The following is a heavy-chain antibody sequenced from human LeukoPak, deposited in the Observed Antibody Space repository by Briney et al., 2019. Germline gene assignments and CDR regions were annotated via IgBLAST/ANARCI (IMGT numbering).Heavy chain of an antibody. CDR1: GYTFTDYY. CDR2: INPSGGST. CDR3: ARGYSSGWFDY. V-gene: IGHV1-46*01. Sequence: GASVKVSCKASGYTFTDYYIHWVRQAPGQGLEWMGIINPSGGSTSYAQKFQGRVTMTRDTSTSTVYMELSSLRSEDTAVYYCARGYSSGWFDYWGQGTLVTVSS. J-gene: IGHJ4*02. D-gene: IGHD6-19*01.